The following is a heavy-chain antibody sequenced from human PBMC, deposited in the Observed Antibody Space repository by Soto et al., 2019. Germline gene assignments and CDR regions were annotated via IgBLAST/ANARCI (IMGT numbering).Heavy chain of an antibody. J-gene: IGHJ5*02. CDR3: ARYYDILTGYYSAWWFDP. V-gene: IGHV6-1*01. CDR1: GDSVSSNSAA. CDR2: TYYRSKWYN. Sequence: PSQTLSLTCAISGDSVSSNSAAWNWIRQSPSRGLEWLGRTYYRSKWYNDYAVSVKSRITINPDTSKNQFSLQLNSVTPEDAAVYYCARYYDILTGYYSAWWFDPWGHGTLVTVSS. D-gene: IGHD3-9*01.